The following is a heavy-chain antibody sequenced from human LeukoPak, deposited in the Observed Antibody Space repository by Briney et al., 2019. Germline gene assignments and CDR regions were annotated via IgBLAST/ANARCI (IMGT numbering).Heavy chain of an antibody. CDR3: ARLNGFGEIFADY. CDR1: GGSISNYY. D-gene: IGHD3-10*01. CDR2: IYDSGSA. J-gene: IGHJ4*02. Sequence: SETLSLTCTVSGGSISNYYWSWIRQPPGKGLEWIGYIYDSGSASYNPSLRSRVAISVDTSKSQFSLRLNSVTAADTAVYYCARLNGFGEIFADYWGQGTHVSVSS. V-gene: IGHV4-59*01.